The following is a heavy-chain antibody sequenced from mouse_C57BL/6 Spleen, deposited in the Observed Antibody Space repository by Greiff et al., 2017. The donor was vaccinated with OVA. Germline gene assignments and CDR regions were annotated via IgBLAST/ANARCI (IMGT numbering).Heavy chain of an antibody. CDR2: IYPGDGDT. CDR1: GYAFSSSW. Sequence: VHLVESGPELVKPGASVKISCKASGYAFSSSWLNWVKQRPGKGLEWIGRIYPGDGDTNYNGKFKGKATLTADKSSSTAYMQLSSLTSEDSAVYFCARAGTHYAMDYWGQGTSVTVSS. J-gene: IGHJ4*01. CDR3: ARAGTHYAMDY. D-gene: IGHD4-1*01. V-gene: IGHV1-82*01.